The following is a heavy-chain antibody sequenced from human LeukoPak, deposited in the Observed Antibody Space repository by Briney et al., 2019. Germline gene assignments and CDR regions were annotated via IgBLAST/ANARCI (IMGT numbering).Heavy chain of an antibody. J-gene: IGHJ3*02. V-gene: IGHV4-30-2*01. CDR1: GGSITNGGYS. CDR2: IYHSGSA. Sequence: SETLSLTCAVSGGSITNGGYSWSWIRQPPGKGLEWIGYIYHSGSAYYNPSLQGRGTISMDRSKNQFSLRLTSVTAADTAVYYCGRGQSETAFYDTSGHASFDIWGQGTGVTV. D-gene: IGHD3-22*01. CDR3: GRGQSETAFYDTSGHASFDI.